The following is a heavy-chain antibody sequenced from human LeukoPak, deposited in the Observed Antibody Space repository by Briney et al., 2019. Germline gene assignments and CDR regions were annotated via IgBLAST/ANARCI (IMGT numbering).Heavy chain of an antibody. CDR3: ARDPYSSTWSYGMDV. CDR1: GFTVSRYY. J-gene: IGHJ6*02. D-gene: IGHD6-6*01. V-gene: IGHV3-7*05. CDR2: IKQDGSEK. Sequence: GGSLRLSCTPSGFTVSRYYMSCVRQAPGKGLEWVANIKQDGSEKVYVDSVKGRFAISRDNAKNSLFLQMDALRAEDTAVYYCARDPYSSTWSYGMDVWGQGTTVSVSS.